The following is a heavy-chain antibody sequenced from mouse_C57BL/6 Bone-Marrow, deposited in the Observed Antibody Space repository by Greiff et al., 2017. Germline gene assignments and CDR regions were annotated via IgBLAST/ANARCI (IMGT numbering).Heavy chain of an antibody. CDR2: IYPGNSDT. V-gene: IGHV1-5*01. Sequence: VQLQQSGTVLARPGASVKMSCKTSGYTFTSYWMHWVKQRPGQGLEWIGAIYPGNSDTSYNQKFKGKATLTVDQSSSTAYMQLNSLTSEDSAVYYCARGYDYDYAMDYWGQGTSVTVSS. D-gene: IGHD2-4*01. J-gene: IGHJ4*01. CDR3: ARGYDYDYAMDY. CDR1: GYTFTSYW.